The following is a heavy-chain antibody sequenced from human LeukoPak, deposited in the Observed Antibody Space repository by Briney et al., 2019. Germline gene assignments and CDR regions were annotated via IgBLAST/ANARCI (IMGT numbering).Heavy chain of an antibody. Sequence: PGGSLRLSCAASGFTFSSYSMNWVRQAPGKGLEWVSYISSSSSTIYYADSVKGRFTISRDNAKNSLYLQMNSLRAEDTAVYYCARDLDPMVRGVIGYWGQGTLVTVSS. D-gene: IGHD3-10*01. CDR1: GFTFSSYS. V-gene: IGHV3-48*04. CDR2: ISSSSSTI. CDR3: ARDLDPMVRGVIGY. J-gene: IGHJ4*02.